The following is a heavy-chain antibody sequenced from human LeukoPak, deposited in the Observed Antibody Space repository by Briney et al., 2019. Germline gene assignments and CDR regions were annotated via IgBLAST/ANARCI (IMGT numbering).Heavy chain of an antibody. J-gene: IGHJ5*02. CDR3: AQECVDSSGYYYVPNWFDP. V-gene: IGHV3-7*01. D-gene: IGHD3-22*01. CDR2: IKQDGSEK. CDR1: GFTFSSYW. Sequence: PGGSLRLSCAASGFTFSSYWMSWVRQAPGKGLEWVANIKQDGSEKYYVDSVKGRFTISRDNAKNSLYLQMSSLGAEDTAVYYCAQECVDSSGYYYVPNWFDPWGQGTLVTVSS.